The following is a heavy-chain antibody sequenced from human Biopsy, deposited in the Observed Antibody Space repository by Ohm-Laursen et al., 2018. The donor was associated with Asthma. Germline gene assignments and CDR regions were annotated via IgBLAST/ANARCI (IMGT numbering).Heavy chain of an antibody. Sequence: SLRLPCAASGFTFRSYAMHWVRQAPGKGLEWVAVGGSYYDGGLKYYADSVNGRFTVSRDDSKNTLYLQMNSLRPDDTAVYYCARAQDYYDSRGYYRSFDYWGQGTLVTVSS. CDR3: ARAQDYYDSRGYYRSFDY. D-gene: IGHD3-22*01. CDR1: GFTFRSYA. J-gene: IGHJ4*02. V-gene: IGHV3-30-3*01. CDR2: GGSYYDGGLK.